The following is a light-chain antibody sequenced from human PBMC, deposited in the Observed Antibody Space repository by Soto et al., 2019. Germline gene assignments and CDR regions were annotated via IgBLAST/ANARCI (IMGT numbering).Light chain of an antibody. CDR3: PHYNDCLQA. J-gene: IGKJ4*01. CDR1: HTVCNIY. Sequence: EVVWPQSPGTLSLSPGERATLSCKVCHTVCNIYLSWYQQRPGQAPILLFHDACSIATGIPYRFSGSGSGTDFTLTIIRLEPEDFSFYYCPHYNDCLQAFGRGTKVDI. V-gene: IGKV3-20*01. CDR2: DAC.